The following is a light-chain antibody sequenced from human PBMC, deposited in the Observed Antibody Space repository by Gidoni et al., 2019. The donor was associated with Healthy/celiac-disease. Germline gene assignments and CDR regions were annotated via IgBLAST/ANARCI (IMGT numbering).Light chain of an antibody. CDR2: AAS. J-gene: IGKJ4*01. V-gene: IGKV1-39*01. CDR3: QQSYSTPLT. Sequence: DIQMTQSPSSLSASVGDRVTITCRESQSISIYLNWYQQKPGKAPKLLIYAASSLQIGVPSRFSGSGSGTDFTLTISSLQPEDFATYYCQQSYSTPLTFGGGTKVEIK. CDR1: QSISIY.